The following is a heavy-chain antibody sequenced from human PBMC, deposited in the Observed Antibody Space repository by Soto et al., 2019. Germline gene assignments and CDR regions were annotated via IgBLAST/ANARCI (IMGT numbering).Heavy chain of an antibody. Sequence: QVQLVQSGAEVKKPGASVKVSCKTSGYSFSSIGISWVRQAPGQGLEWMGWISPYKGNTYYAQRLQGRVTMTTDTSTSPAYIELRSLRSDDTAVYFCARDLDGSGSYFTECWGKGTLVTVSS. CDR2: ISPYKGNT. CDR3: ARDLDGSGSYFTEC. V-gene: IGHV1-18*01. D-gene: IGHD3-10*01. CDR1: GYSFSSIG. J-gene: IGHJ4*02.